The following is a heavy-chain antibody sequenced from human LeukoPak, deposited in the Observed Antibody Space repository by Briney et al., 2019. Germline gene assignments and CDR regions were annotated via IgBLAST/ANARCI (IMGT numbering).Heavy chain of an antibody. CDR1: GFTFSSDW. CDR2: IKSDGITT. J-gene: IGHJ5*02. CDR3: AREINGDFGH. V-gene: IGHV3-74*03. D-gene: IGHD2-8*01. Sequence: GGSLRLSCAATGFTFSSDWMHWVRQVPGKGLVWVSGIKSDGITTTYADSVKGRFTISRDNAKNTMYLQMNSLRAEDTAVYYCAREINGDFGHWGQGTLVTVSS.